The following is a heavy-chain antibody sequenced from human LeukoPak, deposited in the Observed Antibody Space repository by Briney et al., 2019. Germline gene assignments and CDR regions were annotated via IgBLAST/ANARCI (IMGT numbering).Heavy chain of an antibody. J-gene: IGHJ4*02. CDR2: IKQDGSEK. D-gene: IGHD7-27*01. V-gene: IGHV3-7*01. CDR3: ARDQWGYLDY. Sequence: GGSLRLSCAASGFTLSSYWMSWVRQAPGKGLEWVANIKQDGSEKYYVDSVKGRFIISRDNAKNSLYLQMNSLRAEDTAVYYCARDQWGYLDYWGQGTLVTVSS. CDR1: GFTLSSYW.